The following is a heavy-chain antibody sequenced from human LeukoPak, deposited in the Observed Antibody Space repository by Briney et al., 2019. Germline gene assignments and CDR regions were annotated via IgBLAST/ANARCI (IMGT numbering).Heavy chain of an antibody. D-gene: IGHD2-2*02. J-gene: IGHJ4*02. Sequence: PSETLSLTCAVYGGSLSGYYWSWIRQPPGKGLEWSGEINHSGSTNYNPSLKSRVTISVDTSKNQFSLKLSSVTAADTAVYYCARDRYRYCSSTSCYRGGDYFDYWGQGTLVTVSS. CDR1: GGSLSGYY. CDR3: ARDRYRYCSSTSCYRGGDYFDY. V-gene: IGHV4-34*01. CDR2: INHSGST.